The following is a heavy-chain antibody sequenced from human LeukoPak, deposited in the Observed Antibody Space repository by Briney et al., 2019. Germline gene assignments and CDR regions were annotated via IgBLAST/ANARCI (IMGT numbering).Heavy chain of an antibody. CDR1: GVSISSGSYY. J-gene: IGHJ4*02. V-gene: IGHV4-61*02. CDR3: ARQNYGSAPLRY. D-gene: IGHD3-10*01. Sequence: SETLSLTCTVSGVSISSGSYYWRWIRQPAGKGLEWIGRIYTSGSTNYNPSLKSRVTISVDTSKNQFSLKLSSVTAADTAVYYCARQNYGSAPLRYWGQGTLVTVSS. CDR2: IYTSGST.